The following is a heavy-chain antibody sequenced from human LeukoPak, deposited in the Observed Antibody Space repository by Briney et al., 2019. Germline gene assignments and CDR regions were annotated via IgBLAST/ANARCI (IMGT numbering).Heavy chain of an antibody. CDR1: GFTFSSHA. V-gene: IGHV3-30*18. Sequence: QPGRSLRLSCAASGFTFSSHATHWVRQAPGKGLEWVAVISTDGRDKHHAESVKGRFTISRDNSKNTLYLQMNSLRPEDTAVYYCAKDKARAADYYFDYWGHGTLVTVSS. CDR2: ISTDGRDK. D-gene: IGHD6-13*01. CDR3: AKDKARAADYYFDY. J-gene: IGHJ4*01.